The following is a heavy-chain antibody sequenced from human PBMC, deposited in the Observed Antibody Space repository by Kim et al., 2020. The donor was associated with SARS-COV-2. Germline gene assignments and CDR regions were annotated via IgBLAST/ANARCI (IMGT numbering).Heavy chain of an antibody. V-gene: IGHV1-24*01. D-gene: IGHD3-16*02. Sequence: VKVSCKVSGYTLTELSMHWVRQAPGKGLEWMGGFDPEDGETIYAQKFQGRVTMTEDTSTDTAYMELSSLRSEDTAVYYCATTQRDYIWGSYRQFDYWGQGTLVTVSS. CDR1: GYTLTELS. CDR3: ATTQRDYIWGSYRQFDY. CDR2: FDPEDGET. J-gene: IGHJ4*02.